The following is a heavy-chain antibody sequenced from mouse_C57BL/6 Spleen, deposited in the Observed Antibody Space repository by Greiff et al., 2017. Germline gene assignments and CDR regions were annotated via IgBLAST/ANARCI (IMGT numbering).Heavy chain of an antibody. CDR1: GYTFTSYW. Sequence: QVQLQQPGAELVMPGASVKLSCKVSGYTFTSYWLHWVKQRPGQGLEWIGEIDPSDSYTNYNQKFKGKSTLTLEKSSSTAYMKLSSLTSEDSAVYYCARRDGYYGVDYWGQGTTLTVSS. CDR3: ARRDGYYGVDY. J-gene: IGHJ2*01. CDR2: IDPSDSYT. D-gene: IGHD2-3*01. V-gene: IGHV1-69*01.